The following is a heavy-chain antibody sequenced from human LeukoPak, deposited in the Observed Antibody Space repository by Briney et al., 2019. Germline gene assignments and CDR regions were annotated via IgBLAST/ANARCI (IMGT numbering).Heavy chain of an antibody. CDR1: GYTFTGYY. J-gene: IGHJ5*02. V-gene: IGHV1-46*01. D-gene: IGHD2-15*01. CDR3: ARVSDIVYSRGFDP. CDR2: INPTDGST. Sequence: GASVKVSCKASGYTFTGYYVHWVRQAPGQGLEWMGWINPTDGSTSYAQNFQGRVTVTRDTFTSTVYMELSSLRSEDTAVYYCARVSDIVYSRGFDPWGQGTLVTVSS.